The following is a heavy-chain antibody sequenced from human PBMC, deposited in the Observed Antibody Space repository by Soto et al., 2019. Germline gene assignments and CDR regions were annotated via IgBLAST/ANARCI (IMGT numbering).Heavy chain of an antibody. CDR1: RFTFSDFA. V-gene: IGHV3-23*01. D-gene: IGHD1-20*01. J-gene: IGHJ5*01. CDR2: IGGGGTDT. Sequence: DVQLLESGGGLGQPGGSLTLSCAASRFTFSDFAMSWVRQAPGKGLEWVSSIGGGGTDTYYADSVKGRFTISRDNSKNTLYLQMDSLRDEDTAVYYCAKDAVPYNGKWDWFDSWGQGTLVIVSS. CDR3: AKDAVPYNGKWDWFDS.